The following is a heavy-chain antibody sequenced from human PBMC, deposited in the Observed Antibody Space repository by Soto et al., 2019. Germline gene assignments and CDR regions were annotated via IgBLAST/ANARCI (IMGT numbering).Heavy chain of an antibody. CDR2: IYYSGSP. Sequence: PSETLSLTCTVSGGSISSYYWSWIRQPPGKGLEWIGYIYYSGSPNYNPSLKSRVTMSLDPSKNQFPLRLSSVTAADTAMYYCARGHISAWYYFHHWGQGTLVTVSS. CDR1: GGSISSYY. D-gene: IGHD3-16*01. V-gene: IGHV4-59*01. J-gene: IGHJ4*02. CDR3: ARGHISAWYYFHH.